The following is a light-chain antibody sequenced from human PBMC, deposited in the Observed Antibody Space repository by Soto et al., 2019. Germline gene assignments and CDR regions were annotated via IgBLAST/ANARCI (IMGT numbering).Light chain of an antibody. Sequence: EIVLTQSPATLSLSPGERATLSCRASQSVSRYLAWYQPKPGQAPRLLIYDASNRATVIPSRFSGSGSGTDFTLTSSSLEPEDFAVYYCQQRSKWPTTFGQGTKLEIK. CDR2: DAS. J-gene: IGKJ2*01. CDR1: QSVSRY. CDR3: QQRSKWPTT. V-gene: IGKV3-11*01.